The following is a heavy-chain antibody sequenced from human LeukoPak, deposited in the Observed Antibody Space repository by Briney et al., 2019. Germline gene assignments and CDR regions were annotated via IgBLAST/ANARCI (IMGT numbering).Heavy chain of an antibody. CDR2: VWFDGTKR. CDR3: AKDSAFNYDSSGYADY. D-gene: IGHD3-22*01. CDR1: GFNFDGYG. J-gene: IGHJ4*02. V-gene: IGHV3-33*06. Sequence: GRSLRLSCAASGFNFDGYGMYWVRQTPGKGPEWVAVVWFDGTKREYAESVKGRFTISRDNAKNTVYLEMNRLRVGDTAIYYCAKDSAFNYDSSGYADYWGQGTLVIVSS.